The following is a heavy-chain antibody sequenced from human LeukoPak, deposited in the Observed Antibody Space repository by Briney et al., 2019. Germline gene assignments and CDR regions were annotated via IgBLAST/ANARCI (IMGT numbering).Heavy chain of an antibody. CDR3: AREPASYYDFWSGPRDNDFSTN. V-gene: IGHV4-31*03. Sequence: SETLSLTCTVSGGSISSGGYYWSWIRQHPGKGLEWIGYIYYSGSTYYNPSLKSRVTISVDTSKNQFSLKLSSVTAADTAVYYCAREPASYYDFWSGPRDNDFSTNWGQGTLVTVSS. D-gene: IGHD3-3*01. J-gene: IGHJ4*02. CDR2: IYYSGST. CDR1: GGSISSGGYY.